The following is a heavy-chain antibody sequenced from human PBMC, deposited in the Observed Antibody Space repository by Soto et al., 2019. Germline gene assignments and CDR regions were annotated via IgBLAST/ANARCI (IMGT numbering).Heavy chain of an antibody. V-gene: IGHV3-49*03. CDR3: TRNDYIWGSYRFRDPFDY. Sequence: GGSLRLSCTASGFTLGDYAMSWFRQAPGKGLEWVGFIRSKAYGGTTEYAASVKGRFTISRDDSKSIAYLQMNSLKTEDTAVYYCTRNDYIWGSYRFRDPFDYWGQGTLVTVSS. J-gene: IGHJ4*02. CDR1: GFTLGDYA. D-gene: IGHD3-16*02. CDR2: IRSKAYGGTT.